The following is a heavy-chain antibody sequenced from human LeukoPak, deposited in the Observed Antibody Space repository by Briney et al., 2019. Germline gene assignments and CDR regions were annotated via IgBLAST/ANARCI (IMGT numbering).Heavy chain of an antibody. CDR2: IYGGSNT. J-gene: IGHJ3*01. CDR3: ARASKVEAFDV. V-gene: IGHV3-66*01. D-gene: IGHD2-15*01. Sequence: PGGSLRLSCAASGVTVSSTYMSWVRQAPGKGLEWVSVIYGGSNTYYADSVTGRFTISRDNSKNKLFLQMNSVRAEDTAVYYCARASKVEAFDVWGQGTMVTVSS. CDR1: GVTVSSTY.